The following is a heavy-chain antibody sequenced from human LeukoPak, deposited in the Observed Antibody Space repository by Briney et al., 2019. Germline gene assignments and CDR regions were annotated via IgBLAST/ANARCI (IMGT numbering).Heavy chain of an antibody. V-gene: IGHV3-23*01. J-gene: IGHJ4*02. CDR1: GFTLSAYA. CDR2: MSGNGGTT. Sequence: PGGSLRLSCAASGFTLSAYAMSWLRQAPGKGLEWVSGMSGNGGTTYYADSVKGSFTISRENSKNTLYLQMNNLRAEDTAVYYCARRDYYDSSGYSPLFAYWGQGTLVTVSS. D-gene: IGHD3-22*01. CDR3: ARRDYYDSSGYSPLFAY.